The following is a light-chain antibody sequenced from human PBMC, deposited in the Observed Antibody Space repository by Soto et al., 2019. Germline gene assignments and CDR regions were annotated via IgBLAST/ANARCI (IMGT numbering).Light chain of an antibody. V-gene: IGKV3-20*01. CDR2: GAS. J-gene: IGKJ4*01. CDR1: QSVSSSY. CDR3: QQYGVTPPNT. Sequence: EIVLTQSPGTLSLSPGERATLSCRASQSVSSSYLAWYQQKPGQAPRLLIYGASSRATGIPDRFSGSGSGTDFTLTISRLEPEDFAVYYCQQYGVTPPNTFGGGTKVEV.